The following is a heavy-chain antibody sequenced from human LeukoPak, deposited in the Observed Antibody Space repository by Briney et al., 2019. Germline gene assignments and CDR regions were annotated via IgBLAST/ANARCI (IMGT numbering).Heavy chain of an antibody. CDR1: GFTFSSYA. Sequence: PGGSLRLSCAASGFTFSSYAMSWARQAPGKGLEWVSAISGSGGRTYYADPVKGRFTISRDNSKNTLYLQMNSLRAEDTAVYYCAKGLRPPFGELFDYWGQGTLVTVSS. V-gene: IGHV3-23*01. CDR3: AKGLRPPFGELFDY. CDR2: ISGSGGRT. J-gene: IGHJ4*02. D-gene: IGHD3-10*01.